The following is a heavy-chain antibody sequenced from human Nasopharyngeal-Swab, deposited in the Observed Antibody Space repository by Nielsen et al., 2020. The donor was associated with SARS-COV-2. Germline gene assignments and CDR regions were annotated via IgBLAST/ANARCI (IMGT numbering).Heavy chain of an antibody. D-gene: IGHD3-22*01. V-gene: IGHV1-18*01. CDR1: GYTFSSYG. Sequence: ASLKVSCKASGYTFSSYGISWVRQAPGQGLEWMGWIIVDNGKTDYAQKLQGRVTMTTDTSTSTAYMELRSLRSDDTAVYYCARDTIVVVADYWGQGTLVTVSS. CDR3: ARDTIVVVADY. CDR2: IIVDNGKT. J-gene: IGHJ4*02.